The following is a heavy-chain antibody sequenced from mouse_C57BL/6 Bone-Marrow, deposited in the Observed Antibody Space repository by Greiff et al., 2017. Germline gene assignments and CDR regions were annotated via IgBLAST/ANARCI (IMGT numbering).Heavy chain of an antibody. V-gene: IGHV5-4*01. CDR2: ISDGGSYT. CDR1: GFTFSSYA. CDR3: ARERDDGLDY. D-gene: IGHD2-3*01. Sequence: EVKLMESGGGLVKPGGSLKLSCAASGFTFSSYALSWVRQTPEKRLEWVATISDGGSYTYYPDNVKGRFTISRDNAKNNLYLQMSHLKSEDTAMYYCARERDDGLDYWGQGTTLTDSS. J-gene: IGHJ2*01.